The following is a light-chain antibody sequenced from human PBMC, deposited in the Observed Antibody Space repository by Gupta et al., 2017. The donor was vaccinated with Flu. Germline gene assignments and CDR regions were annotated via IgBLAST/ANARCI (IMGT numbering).Light chain of an antibody. CDR3: QVWDSTSDHVI. Sequence: GGNNIGSKTVHWYQQKPGQAPVLVVYDDSGRPSGIPERFSGSNSGNTATLTISRVEGGDEADYYCQVWDSTSDHVIFGEGTRLTVL. CDR2: DDS. CDR1: NIGSKT. V-gene: IGLV3-21*02. J-gene: IGLJ2*01.